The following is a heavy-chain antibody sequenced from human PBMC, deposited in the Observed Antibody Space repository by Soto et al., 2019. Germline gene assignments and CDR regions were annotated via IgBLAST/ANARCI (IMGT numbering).Heavy chain of an antibody. CDR2: IYYSMST. D-gene: IGHD6-6*01. CDR3: ARGAEARPLHFDY. CDR1: GGAISRENYY. J-gene: IGHJ4*02. V-gene: IGHV4-30-4*01. Sequence: PSETLSLTGTASGGAISRENYYWSWIRQPPRTGLECIGYIYYSMSTYYNPSLKSRVTISVDTSNNQFSLSLSSVTPSATAVLYGARGAEARPLHFDYWRQGTLGTVCS.